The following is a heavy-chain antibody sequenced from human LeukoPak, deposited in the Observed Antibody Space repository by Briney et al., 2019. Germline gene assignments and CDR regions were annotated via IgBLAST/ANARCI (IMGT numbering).Heavy chain of an antibody. CDR1: GGSISSYY. V-gene: IGHV4-4*07. CDR3: ARDMYYYDSSGYLFDY. D-gene: IGHD3-22*01. Sequence: NPSETLSLTCTVSGGSISSYYWSWIRQPAGKGLEWIGRIYTSGSTNYNPSLKSRVTMSVDTSKNQFSLKLSSVTAADTAVYYCARDMYYYDSSGYLFDYWGQGTLVTVSS. J-gene: IGHJ4*02. CDR2: IYTSGST.